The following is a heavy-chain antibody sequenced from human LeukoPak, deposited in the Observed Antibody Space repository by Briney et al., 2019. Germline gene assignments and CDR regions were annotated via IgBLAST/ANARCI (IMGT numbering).Heavy chain of an antibody. CDR1: GYTFTGYY. Sequence: ASVKVSCKASGYTFTGYYMHWVRQAPGKGLEWMGGFDPEDGETIYAQKFQGRVTMTEDTSTDTAYMELSSLRSEDTAVYYCATGYDFWSGYRFSWGQGTLVTVSS. CDR2: FDPEDGET. CDR3: ATGYDFWSGYRFS. J-gene: IGHJ4*02. V-gene: IGHV1-24*01. D-gene: IGHD3-3*01.